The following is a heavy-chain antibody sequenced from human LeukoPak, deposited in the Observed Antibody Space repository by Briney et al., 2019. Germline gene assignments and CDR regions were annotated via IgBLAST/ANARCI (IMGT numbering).Heavy chain of an antibody. CDR3: ARDWVTTTGLKYYYYMDV. CDR1: GFTFSSYG. Sequence: GGSLRLSCAASGFTFSSYGMHWVRQAPGKGLEWVAVISYDGSNKYYADSVKGRFTISRDNSKNTLYLQMNSLRAEDTAVYYCARDWVTTTGLKYYYYMDVWGKGTTVTVSS. D-gene: IGHD1-1*01. V-gene: IGHV3-30*03. J-gene: IGHJ6*03. CDR2: ISYDGSNK.